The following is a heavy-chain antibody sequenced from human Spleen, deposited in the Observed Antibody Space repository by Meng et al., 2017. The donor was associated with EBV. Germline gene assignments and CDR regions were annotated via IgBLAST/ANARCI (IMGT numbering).Heavy chain of an antibody. Sequence: QEPGPGLVKPSGTLSRTCAVSGASIDSSDWWTWVSHAPGKGLEWIGEIHHSGTTNYNPSLESRVTISIDKSDNQFSLKLTSVTAADTAVYYCARGLGGHYPTMEYWGQGTLVTVSS. V-gene: IGHV4-4*02. D-gene: IGHD3-22*01. CDR1: GASIDSSDW. CDR2: IHHSGTT. CDR3: ARGLGGHYPTMEY. J-gene: IGHJ4*02.